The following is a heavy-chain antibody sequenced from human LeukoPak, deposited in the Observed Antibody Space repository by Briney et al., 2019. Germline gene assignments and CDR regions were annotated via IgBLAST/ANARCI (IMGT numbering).Heavy chain of an antibody. V-gene: IGHV4-34*01. CDR3: ARASGYSSGWYAVPDFDY. CDR2: INHSGST. D-gene: IGHD6-19*01. CDR1: GGSFSGYY. Sequence: SETLSLTCAVYGGSFSGYYWSWIHQPPGKGLEWIGEINHSGSTNYNPSLKSRVTISVDTFKNQFSLKLSSVTAADTAVYYCARASGYSSGWYAVPDFDYWGQGTLVTVSS. J-gene: IGHJ4*02.